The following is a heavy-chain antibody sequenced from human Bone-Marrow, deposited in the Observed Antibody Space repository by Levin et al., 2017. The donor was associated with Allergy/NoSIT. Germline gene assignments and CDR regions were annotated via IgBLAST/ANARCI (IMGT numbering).Heavy chain of an antibody. V-gene: IGHV1-2*06. Sequence: RAGGSLRLSCQASGYILTTYYIHWVRQAPGQGLEWMGRIDPNSGGTNLAQKFQGRVTMTRDTSIGTAYMELSSLRSDDTAVYFCARGSGERSPYPMNVWGPGSTVTVSS. CDR1: GYILTTYY. CDR3: ARGSGERSPYPMNV. D-gene: IGHD6-25*01. J-gene: IGHJ6*02. CDR2: IDPNSGGT.